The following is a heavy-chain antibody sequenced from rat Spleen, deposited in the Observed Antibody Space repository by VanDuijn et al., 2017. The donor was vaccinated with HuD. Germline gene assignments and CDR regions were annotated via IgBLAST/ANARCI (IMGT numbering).Heavy chain of an antibody. D-gene: IGHD4-4*01. V-gene: IGHV5-29*01. CDR1: GFTFSDYG. Sequence: EVQLVESGGGLVQPGRSLKLSCAASGFTFSDYGVAWVRQAPTTGLEWVATISYGDTSGHSSTYYRDSVKGRFTISRDIAKSTLSLQIDSLMSEETATYYCAKEGGGGYRSDPNWVAYWGQGTLVTVSS. CDR3: AKEGGGGYRSDPNWVAY. CDR2: ISYGDTSGHSST. J-gene: IGHJ3*01.